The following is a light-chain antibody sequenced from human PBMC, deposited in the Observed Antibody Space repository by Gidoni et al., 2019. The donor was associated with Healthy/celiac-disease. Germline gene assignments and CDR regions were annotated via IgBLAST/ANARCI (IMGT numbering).Light chain of an antibody. Sequence: SSKLTHPPSVSVSPGQTASITCPGDKLGDKYACWYQQKPGQSPVLVIYQDSKRPSGIAERFSGSNAGNTATLTISGTQAMDEADYYCQAWDSSTVVFGGGTKLTVL. CDR1: KLGDKY. CDR3: QAWDSSTVV. CDR2: QDS. J-gene: IGLJ2*01. V-gene: IGLV3-1*01.